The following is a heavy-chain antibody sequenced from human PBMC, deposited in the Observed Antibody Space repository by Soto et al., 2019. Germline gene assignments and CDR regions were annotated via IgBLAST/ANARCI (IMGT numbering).Heavy chain of an antibody. CDR2: TKHKREKYTT. J-gene: IGHJ4*02. CDR3: VCFISGVLH. V-gene: IGHV3-72*01. Sequence: EVQLVESGGGLVQPGRSLRLSCAASGFTFSDHYMDWVRQAPGKGLEWVGRTKHKREKYTTEYAASVKGRFTISRDDSRNTLYLRLNSLTTEDTAVYYCVCFISGVLHWGQGTLVTVSS. D-gene: IGHD3-3*01. CDR1: GFTFSDHY.